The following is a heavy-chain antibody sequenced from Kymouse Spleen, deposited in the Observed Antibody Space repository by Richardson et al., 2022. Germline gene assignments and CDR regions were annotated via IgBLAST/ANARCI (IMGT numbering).Heavy chain of an antibody. CDR1: GFTFSSYG. CDR2: IWYDGSNK. CDR3: AREGYSSSSYYYGMDV. Sequence: QVQLVESGGGVVQPGRSLRLSCAASGFTFSSYGMHWVRQAPGKGLEWVAVIWYDGSNKYYADSVKGRFTISRDNSKNTLYLQMNSLRAEDTAVYYCAREGYSSSSYYYGMDVWGQGTTVTVSS. D-gene: IGHD6-6*01. V-gene: IGHV3-33*01. J-gene: IGHJ6*02.